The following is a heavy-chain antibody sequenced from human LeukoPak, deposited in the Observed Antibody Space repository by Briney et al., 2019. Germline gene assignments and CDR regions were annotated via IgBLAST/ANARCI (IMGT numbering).Heavy chain of an antibody. V-gene: IGHV3-23*01. Sequence: GGALRLSCEVSGFTFSTYGMSWVRQAPGKGLEWVSAITGSGGRTYYADSVKGRFTISRDNSRDRLYLETNSLRAEDTAVYYCARDRMGAIMYFDVWGRGTLVTVSS. CDR1: GFTFSTYG. CDR3: ARDRMGAIMYFDV. CDR2: ITGSGGRT. D-gene: IGHD3-10*01. J-gene: IGHJ2*01.